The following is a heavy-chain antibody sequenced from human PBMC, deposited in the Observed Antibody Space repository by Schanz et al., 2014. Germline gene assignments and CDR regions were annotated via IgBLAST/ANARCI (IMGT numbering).Heavy chain of an antibody. V-gene: IGHV4-4*07. CDR1: GGSISSYY. CDR3: XXXWVVPAAIGEGNWNYDN. Sequence: QVQLQESGPGLVKPSETLSLTCTVSGGSISSYYWSWIRQPAGKGLEWIGRIYTSGSTNYNPSLKSRVTMSVDTSKNQXXXXXSSVTAADTXXXXXXXXWVVPAAIGEGNWNYDNWGQGTLVTVSS. D-gene: IGHD2-2*02. J-gene: IGHJ4*02. CDR2: IYTSGST.